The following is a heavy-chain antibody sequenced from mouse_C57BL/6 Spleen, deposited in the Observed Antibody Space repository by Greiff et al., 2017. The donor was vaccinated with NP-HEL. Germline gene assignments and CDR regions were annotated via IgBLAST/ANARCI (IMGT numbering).Heavy chain of an antibody. CDR1: GFTFSDFY. CDR3: ARDAGYYYGSDEGYFDV. CDR2: SRNKANDYTT. D-gene: IGHD1-1*01. J-gene: IGHJ1*03. Sequence: EVKLVESGGGLVQSGRSLRLSCATSGFTFSDFYMEWVRQAPGKGLEWIAASRNKANDYTTEYSASVKGRFIVSRDTSQSILYLQMNALRAEDTAIYDCARDAGYYYGSDEGYFDVWGTGTTVTVSS. V-gene: IGHV7-1*01.